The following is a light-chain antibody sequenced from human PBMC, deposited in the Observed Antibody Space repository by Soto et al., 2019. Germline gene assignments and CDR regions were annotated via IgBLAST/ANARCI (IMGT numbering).Light chain of an antibody. Sequence: EIVMTQSPTILSVSPGERATLSCRASQSVSSNLAWYQQKPGQPPRLLMYGVYTRAPGTPARFSGSGSGTEFTLTISSLQSEDSAVYYCQQYNNWPLTFGGGTKVDI. CDR2: GVY. CDR3: QQYNNWPLT. CDR1: QSVSSN. V-gene: IGKV3D-15*01. J-gene: IGKJ4*01.